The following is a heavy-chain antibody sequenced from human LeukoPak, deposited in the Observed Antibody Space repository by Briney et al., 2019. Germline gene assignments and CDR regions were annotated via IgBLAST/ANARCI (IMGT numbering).Heavy chain of an antibody. D-gene: IGHD3-3*01. J-gene: IGHJ4*02. CDR2: INHSGST. V-gene: IGHV4-34*01. Sequence: SETLSLTCAVYGGSFSGYYWSWIRQPPGKGLEWIGEINHSGSTNYNPSLKSRVTISVDTSKNQFSLKLSSVTAADTAVYYCARGRITIFGVVLRYWGQGTLVTVSS. CDR1: GGSFSGYY. CDR3: ARGRITIFGVVLRY.